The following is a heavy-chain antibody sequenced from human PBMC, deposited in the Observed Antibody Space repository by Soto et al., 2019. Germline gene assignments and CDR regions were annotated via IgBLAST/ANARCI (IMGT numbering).Heavy chain of an antibody. V-gene: IGHV1-69*12. CDR1: GGTLSNYG. CDR2: IIPVFGTA. J-gene: IGHJ6*02. Sequence: QVQLVQSGAEVKKPGSSVRVSCKASGGTLSNYGISWVRQAPGQGLEWMGGIIPVFGTANYAQKFQGRVTITADESKSTVYMDVTSLRSEDKAVYYCSRGDATKIVVTTYYAMDVWGQGTTVSVYS. D-gene: IGHD4-17*01. CDR3: SRGDATKIVVTTYYAMDV.